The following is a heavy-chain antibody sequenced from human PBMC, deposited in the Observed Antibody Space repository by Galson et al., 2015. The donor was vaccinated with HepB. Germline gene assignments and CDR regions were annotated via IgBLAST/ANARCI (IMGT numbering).Heavy chain of an antibody. V-gene: IGHV1-46*01. J-gene: IGHJ6*02. D-gene: IGHD2-2*02. CDR3: ARDDMDIVAVPAAIQGGHYYGMDV. CDR1: GYTFTSNY. CDR2: INPSGGST. Sequence: SVKVSCKASGYTFTSNYMHWVRQAPGQGLEWMGMINPSGGSTNYEQKFQGRVTMTRHTSTSTVYMELSSLKSEDTAVYYCARDDMDIVAVPAAIQGGHYYGMDVWGQGTTVTVSS.